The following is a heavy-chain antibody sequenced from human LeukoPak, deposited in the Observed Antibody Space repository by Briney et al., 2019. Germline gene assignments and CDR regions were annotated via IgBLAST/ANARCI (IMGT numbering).Heavy chain of an antibody. V-gene: IGHV4-39*01. Sequence: SETLSLTCTVSGGSISSSVYHWGWIRQPPGRGLEWIGSITGNTYYNPSLRSRVAISLDTSKNQFSLKLSSVTAADTAVYFCARLSPWEFTYYYYYMDVWGKGTTVTVSS. CDR1: GGSISSSVYH. CDR2: ITGNT. J-gene: IGHJ6*03. D-gene: IGHD3-10*01. CDR3: ARLSPWEFTYYYYYMDV.